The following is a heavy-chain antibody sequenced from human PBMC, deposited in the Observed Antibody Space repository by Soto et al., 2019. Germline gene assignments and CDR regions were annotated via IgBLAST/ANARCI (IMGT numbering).Heavy chain of an antibody. Sequence: PSETLSLTCTVSGGSISSYYWSWIRQPPGKGLEWIGYIYYSGSTNYNPSLKSRVTISVDTSKNQFSLKLSSVTAADTAVYYCARVSGDYDYYYYYMDVWGKGTTVTVSS. CDR3: ARVSGDYDYYYYYMDV. J-gene: IGHJ6*03. CDR1: GGSISSYY. V-gene: IGHV4-59*01. CDR2: IYYSGST. D-gene: IGHD4-17*01.